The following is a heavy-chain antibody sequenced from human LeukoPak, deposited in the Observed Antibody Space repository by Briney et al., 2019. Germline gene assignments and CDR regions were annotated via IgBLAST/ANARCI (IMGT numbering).Heavy chain of an antibody. J-gene: IGHJ4*02. CDR2: ISWNSGSI. V-gene: IGHV3-9*01. CDR1: GFTFDDYA. CDR3: ARVESSWELLFDY. D-gene: IGHD1-26*01. Sequence: PGGSLRLSCAASGFTFDDYAMHWVRQAPGKGLEWVSGISWNSGSIGYADSVKGRFTISRDNAKNSLYLQMNSLRAEDTAVYYCARVESSWELLFDYWGQGTLVTVSS.